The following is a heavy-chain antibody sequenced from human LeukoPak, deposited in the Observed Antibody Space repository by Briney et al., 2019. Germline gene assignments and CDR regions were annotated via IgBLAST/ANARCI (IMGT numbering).Heavy chain of an antibody. J-gene: IGHJ5*02. D-gene: IGHD1-1*01. Sequence: SETLSLTCAVYGGSFSGHYWSWIRQPPGKGLEWIGEINHSGSTNYNPSLKSRVTISVDTSKNQFSLKLSSVTAADTAVYYCATTGTTRWFDPWSQGTLVTVSS. CDR3: ATTGTTRWFDP. V-gene: IGHV4-34*01. CDR2: INHSGST. CDR1: GGSFSGHY.